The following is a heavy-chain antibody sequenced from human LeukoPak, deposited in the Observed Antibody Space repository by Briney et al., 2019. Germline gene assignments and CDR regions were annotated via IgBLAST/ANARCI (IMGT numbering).Heavy chain of an antibody. CDR2: INPNSGGT. Sequence: ASVKVSCKASGHTFTGYYMHWVRQAPGQGLEWMGWINPNSGGTNYAQKFQGRVTMTRDTSISTAYMELSRLRSDDTAVYYCARDYYDSSAAGDYWGQGTLVTVSS. CDR3: ARDYYDSSAAGDY. J-gene: IGHJ4*02. CDR1: GHTFTGYY. V-gene: IGHV1-2*02. D-gene: IGHD3-22*01.